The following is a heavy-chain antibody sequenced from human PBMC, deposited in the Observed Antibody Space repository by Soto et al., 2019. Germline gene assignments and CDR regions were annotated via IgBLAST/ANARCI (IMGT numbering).Heavy chain of an antibody. V-gene: IGHV1-18*04. CDR2: ISAYNGNT. CDR3: ARDRAYYYGSGSQTLFDY. D-gene: IGHD3-10*01. Sequence: ASVKVSCKPTGYTFTRYGISWVRQAPGQGLEWMGWISAYNGNTNYAQKLQGRVTMTTDTSTSTAYMELRTLRSDDTAVYYCARDRAYYYGSGSQTLFDYWGQGTLVTVSS. J-gene: IGHJ4*02. CDR1: GYTFTRYG.